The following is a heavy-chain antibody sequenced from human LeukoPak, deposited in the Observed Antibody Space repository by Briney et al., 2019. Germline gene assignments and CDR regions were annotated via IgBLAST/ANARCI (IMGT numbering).Heavy chain of an antibody. CDR1: GYTFSSYG. CDR3: AREGMSEPFDP. V-gene: IGHV1-69*13. CDR2: IIPIFGTA. J-gene: IGHJ5*02. D-gene: IGHD1-14*01. Sequence: GASVKVSCKASGYTFSSYGISWVRQAPGQGLEWMGGIIPIFGTANYAQKFQGRVTITADESTSTAYMELSSLRSEDTAVYYCAREGMSEPFDPWGQGTLVTVSS.